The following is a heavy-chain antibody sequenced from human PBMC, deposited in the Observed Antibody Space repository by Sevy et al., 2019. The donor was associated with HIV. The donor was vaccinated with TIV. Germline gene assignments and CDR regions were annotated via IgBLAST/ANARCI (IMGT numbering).Heavy chain of an antibody. CDR2: IYYSGAT. Sequence: SETLSLTCTVSGDSMSPYYWSWIRQPPGKALEWIGYIYYSGATNYRPSLTSRGTISVDTSKNQFSLKMTSVTAADTAVYDCARQPEYGRSLDGLDVWGQGTMVTVSS. D-gene: IGHD1-26*01. CDR1: GDSMSPYY. V-gene: IGHV4-59*08. J-gene: IGHJ6*02. CDR3: ARQPEYGRSLDGLDV.